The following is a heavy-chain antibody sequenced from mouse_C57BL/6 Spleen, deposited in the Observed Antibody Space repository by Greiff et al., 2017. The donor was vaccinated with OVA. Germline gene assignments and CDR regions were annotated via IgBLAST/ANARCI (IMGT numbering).Heavy chain of an antibody. CDR1: GYTFTDYY. CDR3: ARGGGDVLAWFAY. CDR2: IFPGSGST. V-gene: IGHV1-75*01. Sequence: RVKPGASVKISCKASGYTFTDYYINWVKQRPGQGLEWIGWIFPGSGSTYYNEKFKGKATLTVDKSSSTAYMLLSSLTSEDSAVYFCARGGGDVLAWFAYWGQGTLVTVSA. J-gene: IGHJ3*01. D-gene: IGHD1-1*02.